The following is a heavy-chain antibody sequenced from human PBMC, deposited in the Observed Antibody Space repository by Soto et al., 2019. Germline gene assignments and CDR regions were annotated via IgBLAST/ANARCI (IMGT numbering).Heavy chain of an antibody. CDR1: GFTFDTFW. V-gene: IGHV3-7*03. J-gene: IGHJ4*02. D-gene: IGHD2-15*01. Sequence: GGSLRLSCAAFGFTFDTFWMSWVRQSPGKGLEWVANIKHDGSETYYVDSVKGRFTISRDNAKNSLFLQMNTLRTEDTAVYYCARDFATHCSGSTCYPYAYWGQGALVTVSS. CDR2: IKHDGSET. CDR3: ARDFATHCSGSTCYPYAY.